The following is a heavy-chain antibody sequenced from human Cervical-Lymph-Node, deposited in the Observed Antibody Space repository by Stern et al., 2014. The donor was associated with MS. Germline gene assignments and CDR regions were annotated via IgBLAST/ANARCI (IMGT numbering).Heavy chain of an antibody. Sequence: VQLVESGGALVKPGGSLVISCAASGFTFSDYYMTWIRQSPGKGLEWVSHISTNGRSIYYSASVKGRFTISWDNHKNSLYLQMNGLRADDTAVYYCARQDDFWVDYWGQGTLVTVSS. J-gene: IGHJ4*02. CDR3: ARQDDFWVDY. CDR2: ISTNGRSI. CDR1: GFTFSDYY. V-gene: IGHV3-11*01. D-gene: IGHD3-3*01.